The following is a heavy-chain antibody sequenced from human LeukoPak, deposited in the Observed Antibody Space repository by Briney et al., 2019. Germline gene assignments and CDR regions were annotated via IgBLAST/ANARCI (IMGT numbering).Heavy chain of an antibody. CDR3: ARGTLYRGWSYYLDF. V-gene: IGHV4-59*12. Sequence: SETLSLTCTVSGGSISSYYWSWIRQPPGKGLEWIGYIYYSGSTNYNPSLKSRVTISVDTSKNQFSLKLSSVTAADTAMYYCARGTLYRGWSYYLDFWGQGSQVTVSS. CDR2: IYYSGST. J-gene: IGHJ4*02. CDR1: GGSISSYY. D-gene: IGHD6-19*01.